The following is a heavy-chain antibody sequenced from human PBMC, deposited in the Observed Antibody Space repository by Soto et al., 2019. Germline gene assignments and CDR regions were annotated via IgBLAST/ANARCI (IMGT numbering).Heavy chain of an antibody. Sequence: PGGSLRLSCAASGFTFSSYGMHWVRQAPGKGLEWVAVISYDGSNKYYADSVKGRFTISRDNSKNTLYLQMNSLRAEDTAVYYCAKDPGYCSSTSCSKPPYYMDVWGKGTTVTVSS. V-gene: IGHV3-30*18. CDR3: AKDPGYCSSTSCSKPPYYMDV. CDR2: ISYDGSNK. J-gene: IGHJ6*03. CDR1: GFTFSSYG. D-gene: IGHD2-2*03.